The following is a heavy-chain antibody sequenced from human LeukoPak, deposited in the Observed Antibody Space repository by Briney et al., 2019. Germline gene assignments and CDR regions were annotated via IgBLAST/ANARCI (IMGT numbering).Heavy chain of an antibody. Sequence: PGGSLRLSCAASGFTFSSYWMHWVRQAPGKGLVWVSRTNSDGSSTSYADSVKGRFTISRDNAKNTLYLQMNSLRAEDTAVYYCARTYYYDSSGYYNYYYYMDVWGKGTTVTVSS. CDR3: ARTYYYDSSGYYNYYYYMDV. D-gene: IGHD3-22*01. J-gene: IGHJ6*03. CDR1: GFTFSSYW. CDR2: TNSDGSST. V-gene: IGHV3-74*01.